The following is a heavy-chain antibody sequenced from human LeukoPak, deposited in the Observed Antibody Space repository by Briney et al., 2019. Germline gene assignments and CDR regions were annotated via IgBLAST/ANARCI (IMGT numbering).Heavy chain of an antibody. V-gene: IGHV3-23*01. D-gene: IGHD6-19*01. Sequence: GGSLRLSCAASGFTFSNYAMNWVRQASGKGLEWVSAISGSGAATFNADSVKGRFTISRDNSKNTLYLQMNSLRAEDTAVYYCAKDLSSGWYPYYFDFWGRGTLVTVSS. CDR3: AKDLSSGWYPYYFDF. CDR2: ISGSGAAT. CDR1: GFTFSNYA. J-gene: IGHJ4*02.